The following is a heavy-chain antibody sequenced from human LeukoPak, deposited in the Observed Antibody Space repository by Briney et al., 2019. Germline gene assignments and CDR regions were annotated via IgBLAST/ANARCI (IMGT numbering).Heavy chain of an antibody. Sequence: SETLSLTCTVSGGSISSGDYYWRWSRQPPGRGLEWVGYIYYSGSTYYNPSLKSRVTISVDTSKNQFSLKLSSVTAADTAVYYCASLYDFWSGYSNWFDLWGQGTLVTVSS. CDR2: IYYSGST. V-gene: IGHV4-30-4*01. D-gene: IGHD3-3*01. CDR1: GGSISSGDYY. CDR3: ASLYDFWSGYSNWFDL. J-gene: IGHJ5*02.